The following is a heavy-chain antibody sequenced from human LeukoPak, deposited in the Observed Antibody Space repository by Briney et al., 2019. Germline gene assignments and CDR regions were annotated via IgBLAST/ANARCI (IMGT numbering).Heavy chain of an antibody. Sequence: GESLKISCATSGFTFSSDGIHWVRQAPGKGLEWVSIISYDANAKHYADSVKGRFLISRDNTKNTVYLEMSSLRLEDTAVYYCAKGMSRDSYYFDYWGQGTLVTVSS. V-gene: IGHV3-30*02. CDR1: GFTFSSDG. CDR3: AKGMSRDSYYFDY. J-gene: IGHJ4*02. D-gene: IGHD5-24*01. CDR2: ISYDANAK.